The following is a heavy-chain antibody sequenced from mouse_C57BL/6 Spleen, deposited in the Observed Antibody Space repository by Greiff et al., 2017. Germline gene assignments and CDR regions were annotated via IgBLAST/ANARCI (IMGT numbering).Heavy chain of an antibody. CDR2: INPSSGYT. CDR1: GYTFTSYW. Sequence: QVQLKQSGAELAKPGASVKLSCKASGYTFTSYWMHWVKQRPGQGLEWIGYINPSSGYTKYNQKFKDKATLTADKSSSTAYMQLSSLTYEDSAVYYCARGRLDYDRGRYYFDYWGQGTTLTVSS. D-gene: IGHD2-4*01. CDR3: ARGRLDYDRGRYYFDY. J-gene: IGHJ2*01. V-gene: IGHV1-7*01.